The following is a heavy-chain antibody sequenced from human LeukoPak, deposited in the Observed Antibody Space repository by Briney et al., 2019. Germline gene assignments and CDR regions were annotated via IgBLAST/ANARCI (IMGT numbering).Heavy chain of an antibody. V-gene: IGHV4-4*07. CDR2: IYTSGST. CDR3: ASSVAAALSP. Sequence: SETLSLTCTVSGGSISSYYWSWVRQPAGKGVAWIVRIYTSGSTNYPPSLKSRVTMSVDTSKHQFSLKLSSVTAADTAVYYCASSVAAALSPWGQGTLVTVSS. CDR1: GGSISSYY. J-gene: IGHJ5*02. D-gene: IGHD6-13*01.